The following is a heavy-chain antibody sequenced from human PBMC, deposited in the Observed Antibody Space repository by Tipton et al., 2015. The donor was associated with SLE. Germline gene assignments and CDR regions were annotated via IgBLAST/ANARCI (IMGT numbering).Heavy chain of an antibody. Sequence: TLSLTCTVSGGSISSYYWSWIRQPPGKGLQWIGFIYYTGRTSYNPSLQSRVSISLDTSKNQFSLNLSSVTAADTAVYYCARDKPPNWTDGGEYALDIWGQGTVVTVSS. D-gene: IGHD1-1*01. J-gene: IGHJ3*02. CDR3: ARDKPPNWTDGGEYALDI. CDR2: IYYTGRT. CDR1: GGSISSYY. V-gene: IGHV4-59*01.